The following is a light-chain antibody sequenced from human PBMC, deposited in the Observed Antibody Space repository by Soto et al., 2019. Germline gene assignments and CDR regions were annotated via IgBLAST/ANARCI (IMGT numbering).Light chain of an antibody. CDR2: GAS. V-gene: IGKV3-20*01. J-gene: IGKJ2*01. CDR1: QSVSSSY. Sequence: EIVLTQSPGTLLLSPGERATLSCRASQSVSSSYLAWYQQKRGQAPRLRIYGASSRATDIPDRFSGSGSGTDVTLTISRLEPEDFAVYFSQHYGSSPTPFGQGTKVEIK. CDR3: QHYGSSPTP.